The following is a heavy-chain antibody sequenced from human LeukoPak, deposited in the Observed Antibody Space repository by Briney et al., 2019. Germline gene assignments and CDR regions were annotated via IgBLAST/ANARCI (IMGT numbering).Heavy chain of an antibody. D-gene: IGHD4-11*01. J-gene: IGHJ6*02. CDR2: ISAYNGNT. Sequence: ASVKVSCKASGYTFTSYGISWVRQAPGQGLEWMGWISAYNGNTNYAQKLQGRVTMTTDTSTSTAYMELRSLRPDDTAVYYCAREFRPTTVTTFWGHYYYYGMDVWGQGTTVTIS. CDR3: AREFRPTTVTTFWGHYYYYGMDV. CDR1: GYTFTSYG. V-gene: IGHV1-18*01.